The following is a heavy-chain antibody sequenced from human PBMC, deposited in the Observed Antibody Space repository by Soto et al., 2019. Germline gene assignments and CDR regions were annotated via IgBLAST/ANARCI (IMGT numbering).Heavy chain of an antibody. J-gene: IGHJ4*02. CDR3: AKSSMIVGVTYFDY. V-gene: IGHV3-23*01. D-gene: IGHD3-22*01. CDR2: ISGSGGCT. Sequence: PGWSLRLSCAASGFTFSSYAMSWVHQAPGKGLEWVSAISGSGGCTYYADSVMGRFTISRDNSKNTLYLQMNSMRAEDTDVYYCAKSSMIVGVTYFDYWGQGTLVT. CDR1: GFTFSSYA.